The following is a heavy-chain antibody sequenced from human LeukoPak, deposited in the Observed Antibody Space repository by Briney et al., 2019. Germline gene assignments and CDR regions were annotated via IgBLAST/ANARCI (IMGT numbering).Heavy chain of an antibody. Sequence: PSETLSLTCTVSGGSISSYYWSWIRQPPGKGLEWIGYIYYSGSTNYNPSLKSRVTISVDTSKNQFSLKLSSVTAADTAVYYCARAGLPTRYVATSTYFYYYMDVWGKGTTVTVSS. CDR3: ARAGLPTRYVATSTYFYYYMDV. D-gene: IGHD5-12*01. J-gene: IGHJ6*03. CDR1: GGSISSYY. CDR2: IYYSGST. V-gene: IGHV4-59*01.